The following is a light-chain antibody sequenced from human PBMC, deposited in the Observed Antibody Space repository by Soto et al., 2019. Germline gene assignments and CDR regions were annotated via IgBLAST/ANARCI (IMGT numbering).Light chain of an antibody. V-gene: IGKV2-28*01. J-gene: IGKJ1*01. CDR1: QSLLHSNGYNY. CDR2: LAS. Sequence: EIVMTQSPLSLSVTPGEPASISCRASQSLLHSNGYNYLDWYVQKPGQSPQLLINLASNRASGVPDNFRGSGTGTDFTLNMRRVEAEDVGIYYCMQALQTRWPFGQGTKVEVK. CDR3: MQALQTRWP.